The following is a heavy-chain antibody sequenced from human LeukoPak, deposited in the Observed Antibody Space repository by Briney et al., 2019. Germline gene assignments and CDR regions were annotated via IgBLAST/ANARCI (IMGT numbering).Heavy chain of an antibody. CDR3: ARERSVPAAGNWFDP. V-gene: IGHV4-38-2*02. Sequence: PSETLSLTCTVSGYSITSGFFWAWIRQPPGKGLEWIGSLYHSGSTHFSPSLKSRVTISLDTSKNQFSLNLPSVTAADTAFYYCARERSVPAAGNWFDPWRQGTLVTVST. J-gene: IGHJ5*02. CDR2: LYHSGST. CDR1: GYSITSGFF. D-gene: IGHD6-13*01.